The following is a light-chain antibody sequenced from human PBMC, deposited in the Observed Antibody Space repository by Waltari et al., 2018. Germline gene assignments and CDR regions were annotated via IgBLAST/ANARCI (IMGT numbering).Light chain of an antibody. CDR2: GAS. J-gene: IGKJ2*01. CDR3: HRYGRSYT. CDR1: ESVSSSY. V-gene: IGKV3-20*01. Sequence: VLTQSPGTLSLSPGERATLSCRANESVSSSYLAWYQHKPGHAPRLLIYGASSRAAGIPEMFRGSGSGTDFTLTISRLEPEDFAVYYCHRYGRSYTFGQGTKLEIK.